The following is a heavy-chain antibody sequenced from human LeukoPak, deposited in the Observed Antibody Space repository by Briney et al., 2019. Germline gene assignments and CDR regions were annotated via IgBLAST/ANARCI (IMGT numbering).Heavy chain of an antibody. CDR2: IKQDGSEK. J-gene: IGHJ3*02. V-gene: IGHV3-7*01. CDR1: GFTFSSYW. CDR3: ARSNNGAFDI. D-gene: IGHD1/OR15-1a*01. Sequence: GGSLRLSCAASGFTFSSYWMTWVRQAPGKGLEWVANIKQDGSEKNYVDSVKGRLTISRDNAKNSLYLQMNSLRAEDTAVYYCARSNNGAFDIWGQGTMVTVSS.